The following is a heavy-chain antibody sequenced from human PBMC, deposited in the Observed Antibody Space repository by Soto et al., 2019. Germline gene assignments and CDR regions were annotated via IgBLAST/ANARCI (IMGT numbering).Heavy chain of an antibody. CDR1: GGSISRYY. V-gene: IGHV4-59*08. CDR2: ISDSGTT. J-gene: IGHJ4*02. D-gene: IGHD3-16*01. Sequence: SATLSLTCTVSGGSISRYYWSWIRQPPGKRLEWIGYISDSGTTNYNPSLKSRVTISRDTSKNQFSLSLSTVTAADTALYYCARQHGVPTDYYFDYWGQGTLVTVSS. CDR3: ARQHGVPTDYYFDY.